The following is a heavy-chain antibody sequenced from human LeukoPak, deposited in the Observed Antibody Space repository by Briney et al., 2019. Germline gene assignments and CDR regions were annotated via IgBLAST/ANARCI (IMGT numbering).Heavy chain of an antibody. V-gene: IGHV4-34*01. CDR2: INHSGST. CDR3: ARGPYCSGGSCSSVLYYYYYGMDV. CDR1: GGSFSGYY. Sequence: SETLSLTCAVYGGSFSGYYWSWIRQPPGKGLEWIGEINHSGSTNYNPSLKSRVTISVDTSKNQFSLKLSSVTAADTAVYYCARGPYCSGGSCSSVLYYYYYGMDVWGQGTTVTVSS. J-gene: IGHJ6*02. D-gene: IGHD2-15*01.